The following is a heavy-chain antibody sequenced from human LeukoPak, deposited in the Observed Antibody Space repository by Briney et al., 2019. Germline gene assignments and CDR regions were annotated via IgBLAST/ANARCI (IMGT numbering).Heavy chain of an antibody. J-gene: IGHJ4*02. CDR1: GFTFSRYG. Sequence: GGSLRLSCAASGFTFSRYGMNWVRQAPGKGLEWVSFISSSTANIDYADSVKGRFTISRVNARNSLYPQMNSLRADDTAVYYCARVYDVLTGYSSDYWGQGTLVTVSS. CDR3: ARVYDVLTGYSSDY. D-gene: IGHD3-9*01. CDR2: ISSSTANI. V-gene: IGHV3-21*01.